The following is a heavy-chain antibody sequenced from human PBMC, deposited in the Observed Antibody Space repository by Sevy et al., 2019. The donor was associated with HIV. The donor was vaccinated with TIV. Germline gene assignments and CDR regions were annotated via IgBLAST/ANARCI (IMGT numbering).Heavy chain of an antibody. D-gene: IGHD6-6*01. CDR1: GYTFRSYT. CDR3: ARDPNFVIAAETYFDY. J-gene: IGHJ4*02. Sequence: VSVKVSCKASGYTFRSYTMNWVRQAPGQGLEWMGWINTDTGNPTYAQGFTGRFVISLDTSVSTAYLQISSLKAEDTAVYYCARDPNFVIAAETYFDYWGQGTLVTVSS. V-gene: IGHV7-4-1*02. CDR2: INTDTGNP.